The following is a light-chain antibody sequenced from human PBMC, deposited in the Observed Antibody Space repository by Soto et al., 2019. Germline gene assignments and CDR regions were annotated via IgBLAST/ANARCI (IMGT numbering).Light chain of an antibody. CDR2: KAS. CDR3: QQYNSCPLT. Sequence: DIQMTQSPSTLSASVGDRVTITCRASQSISSWLAWYQQKPGKAPKLLIYKASSLESGVPSRFSGSGSGTEFTLTISRLQPDDFATYYCQQYNSCPLTFGQGTKLEIK. CDR1: QSISSW. J-gene: IGKJ2*01. V-gene: IGKV1-5*03.